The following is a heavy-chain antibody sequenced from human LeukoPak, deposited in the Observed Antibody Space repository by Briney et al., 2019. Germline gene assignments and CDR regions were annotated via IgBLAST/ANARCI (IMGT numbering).Heavy chain of an antibody. Sequence: ASVKVSCKASGGTFSSYTFSWVQQAPGQGLEWMGGIIPIFGTANYAQKFQGRVTITADESTSTAYMELSSLRSEDTAVYYCASASHITMLRGANDYWGQGTLVTVSS. CDR2: IIPIFGTA. D-gene: IGHD3-10*01. V-gene: IGHV1-69*13. CDR1: GGTFSSYT. CDR3: ASASHITMLRGANDY. J-gene: IGHJ4*02.